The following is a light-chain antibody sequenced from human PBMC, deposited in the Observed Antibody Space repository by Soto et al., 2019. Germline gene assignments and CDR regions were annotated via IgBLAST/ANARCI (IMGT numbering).Light chain of an antibody. CDR2: DVN. CDR1: SSDVGGYDH. V-gene: IGLV2-14*03. CDR3: NSYTSSITYV. Sequence: QSALTQPASVSGSPTQSIAISCTGTSSDVGGYDHVSWYQQHPGKAPKLMIYDVNTRPSGVSDRFSDSKSGNTASLTISGLQAEDEADYYCNSYTSSITYVFGTGTKVTVL. J-gene: IGLJ1*01.